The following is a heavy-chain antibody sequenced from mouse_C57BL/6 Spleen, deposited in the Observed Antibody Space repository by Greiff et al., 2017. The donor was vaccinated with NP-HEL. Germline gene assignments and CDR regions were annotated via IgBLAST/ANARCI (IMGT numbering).Heavy chain of an antibody. Sequence: QVQLQQSGAELVRPGTSVKVSCKASGYAFTNYLIEWVKQRPGQGLEWIGVINPGSGGTNYNEKFKGKATLTADKSSSTAYMQLSSLTSEDSAVYFCASKLALAYWGQGTLVTVSA. CDR3: ASKLALAY. V-gene: IGHV1-54*01. CDR2: INPGSGGT. J-gene: IGHJ3*01. D-gene: IGHD4-1*01. CDR1: GYAFTNYL.